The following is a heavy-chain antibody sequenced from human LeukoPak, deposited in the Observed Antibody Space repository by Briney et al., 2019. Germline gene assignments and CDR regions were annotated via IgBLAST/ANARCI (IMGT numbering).Heavy chain of an antibody. J-gene: IGHJ2*01. V-gene: IGHV3-23*01. D-gene: IGHD3-3*02. CDR2: IGGRDGST. CDR1: GFTFSSYG. Sequence: PGGSLRLSCAASGFTFSSYGMSWVRQAPGKGLEWVSAIGGRDGSTYYADSVKGRFTISRDNSKNTLYLQMNSLRAEDTAVYYCARDSTGYWYFDLWGRGTLVSVSS. CDR3: ARDSTGYWYFDL.